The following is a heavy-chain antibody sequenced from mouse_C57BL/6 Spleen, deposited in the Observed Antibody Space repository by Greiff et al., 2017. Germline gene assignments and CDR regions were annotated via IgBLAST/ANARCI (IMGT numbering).Heavy chain of an antibody. J-gene: IGHJ4*01. Sequence: QVQLQQPGAELVKPGASVKLSCKASGYTFTSYWMQWVKQRPGQGLEWIGEIDPSDSYTTYNQKFKGKATLTVDTSSSTAYMRLSSLTSEDSAVYYCARRDDYDGYYAMDYWGQGTSVTVSS. CDR2: IDPSDSYT. CDR1: GYTFTSYW. D-gene: IGHD2-4*01. V-gene: IGHV1-50*01. CDR3: ARRDDYDGYYAMDY.